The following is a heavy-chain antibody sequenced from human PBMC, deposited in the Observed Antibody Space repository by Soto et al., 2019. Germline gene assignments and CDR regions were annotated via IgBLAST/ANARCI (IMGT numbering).Heavy chain of an antibody. Sequence: NPSETLSLTCTVSGGSVSSGSYDWSWIRQPPGKGLEWIGYIYYSGSTYYSPSLKSRVTISVDTSKNQFSLKLSSVTAADTAVYYCARAQSIAARLDYWGQGTLVTVSS. J-gene: IGHJ4*02. CDR1: GGSVSSGSYD. D-gene: IGHD6-6*01. CDR3: ARAQSIAARLDY. V-gene: IGHV4-61*01. CDR2: IYYSGST.